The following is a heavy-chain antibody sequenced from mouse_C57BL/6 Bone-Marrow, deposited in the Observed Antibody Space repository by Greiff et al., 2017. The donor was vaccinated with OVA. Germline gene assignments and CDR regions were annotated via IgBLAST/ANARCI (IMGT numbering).Heavy chain of an antibody. V-gene: IGHV10-3*01. CDR1: GFTFNTYA. J-gene: IGHJ2*01. Sequence: EVQLVESGGGLVQPKGSLKLSCAASGFTFNTYALHWVRQAPGKGLEWVARIRSNSSNYATYYADSVKDRFTISRDDSQSMLYLQMNNLKTEDTAMYYCVVLLLRFFDYWGQGTTLTVSS. D-gene: IGHD1-1*01. CDR3: VVLLLRFFDY. CDR2: IRSNSSNYAT.